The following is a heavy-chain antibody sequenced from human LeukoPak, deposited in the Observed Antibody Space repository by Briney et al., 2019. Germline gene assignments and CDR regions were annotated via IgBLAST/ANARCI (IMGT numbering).Heavy chain of an antibody. CDR2: TFYRSKWYN. CDR3: ARGKYSAFDI. Sequence: PSQTLSLTCAISGDSVSSNSVAWNWIWQSPSRGLEWLGRTFYRSKWYNDYAVSVKSRITINPDTSKNQFSLQLSSVTPEDTAVYYCARGKYSAFDIWGQGTMVTVSS. CDR1: GDSVSSNSVA. D-gene: IGHD2/OR15-2a*01. J-gene: IGHJ3*02. V-gene: IGHV6-1*01.